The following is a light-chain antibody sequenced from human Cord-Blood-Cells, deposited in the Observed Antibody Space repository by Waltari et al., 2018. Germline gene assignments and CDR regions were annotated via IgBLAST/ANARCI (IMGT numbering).Light chain of an antibody. CDR2: DVS. CDR1: SRAVGGYNY. Sequence: QSALTQPASVSGSPGQSITISCTGPSRAVGGYNYVPWYQQHPGKAPKLMIYDVSNRPSGVSNRFSGSKSGNTASLTISGLQAEDEADYYCSSYTSSSTLVFGGGTKLTVL. J-gene: IGLJ2*01. V-gene: IGLV2-14*01. CDR3: SSYTSSSTLV.